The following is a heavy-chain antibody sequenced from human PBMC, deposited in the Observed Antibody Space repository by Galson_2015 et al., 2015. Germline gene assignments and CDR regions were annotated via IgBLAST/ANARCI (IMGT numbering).Heavy chain of an antibody. CDR1: GSTFSTYA. Sequence: SLRLSCAVSGSTFSTYAMNWVRQAPGKGLEWVSTISWSGSSTYYADSVKGRFTISRDNSKNTLYLQMNSLRAEDTAVFYCARKRSDNFYYGMDVWGQGTTVTVSS. CDR3: ARKRSDNFYYGMDV. J-gene: IGHJ6*02. V-gene: IGHV3-23*01. CDR2: ISWSGSST. D-gene: IGHD5-24*01.